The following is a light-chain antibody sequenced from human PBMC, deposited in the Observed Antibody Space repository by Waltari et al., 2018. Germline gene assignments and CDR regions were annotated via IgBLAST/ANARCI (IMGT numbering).Light chain of an antibody. V-gene: IGLV1-44*01. CDR3: AAWDDSLNGWV. CDR2: SNK. CDR1: SSNIGSTT. Sequence: SVLTQPPSAAGTPGQRVTVSCSGSSSNIGSTTINWYQQLPGTTPKLLIYSNKRRPSGVPDRFSGSKSGTAASLAISGLQSEDEADYYCAAWDDSLNGWVFGGGTKLTVL. J-gene: IGLJ3*02.